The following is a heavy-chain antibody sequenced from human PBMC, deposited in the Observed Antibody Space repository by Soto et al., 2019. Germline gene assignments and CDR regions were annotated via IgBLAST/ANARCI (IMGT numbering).Heavy chain of an antibody. Sequence: TLSLTCTVPGGSIISGDYYWSWIRQPPGKGLEWIGYIYYSGSTYYNPSLKSRVTISVDTSKNQFSLKLSSVTAADTAVYYCARARGSGYYTFDYWGQGTLVTVTP. CDR2: IYYSGST. CDR1: GGSIISGDYY. V-gene: IGHV4-30-4*01. CDR3: ARARGSGYYTFDY. J-gene: IGHJ4*02. D-gene: IGHD3-22*01.